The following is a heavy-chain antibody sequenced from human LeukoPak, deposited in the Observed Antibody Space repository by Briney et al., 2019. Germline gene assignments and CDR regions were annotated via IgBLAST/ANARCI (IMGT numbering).Heavy chain of an antibody. V-gene: IGHV4-59*01. CDR3: ARDRASAGGFDY. CDR2: IYYSGTT. Sequence: SETLSLTCSVSGGPISPYYWSWIRQPPGKGLEWIGYIYYSGTTNYNPSLQSRVTISVATSKNQFSLKLSSVTAADTALYYCARDRASAGGFDYWGQGTLSPSPQ. J-gene: IGHJ4*02. CDR1: GGPISPYY. D-gene: IGHD2-15*01.